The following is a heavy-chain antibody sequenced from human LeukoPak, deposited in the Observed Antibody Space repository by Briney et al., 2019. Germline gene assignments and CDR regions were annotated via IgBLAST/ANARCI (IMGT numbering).Heavy chain of an antibody. D-gene: IGHD3-16*02. CDR1: GFTFSSYS. V-gene: IGHV3-21*01. J-gene: IGHJ4*02. Sequence: GGSLRLSCAASGFTFSSYSMNWVRQAPGKGLEWVSSISSSSSYIYYADSVKGRFTISRDNAKNSLYLQMNSLRAEDTAVYYCARGKYDYVWGSYRPYFDYWGLGTLVTVSS. CDR3: ARGKYDYVWGSYRPYFDY. CDR2: ISSSSSYI.